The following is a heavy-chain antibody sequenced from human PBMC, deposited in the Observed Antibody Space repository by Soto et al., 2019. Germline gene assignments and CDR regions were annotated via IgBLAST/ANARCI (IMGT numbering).Heavy chain of an antibody. V-gene: IGHV1-69*01. CDR3: ARGREMATSKFYFDY. D-gene: IGHD1-1*01. Sequence: QVQLVQSGAEVKKPGSSVKVSCKASGGSFSTYAINWVRQAPGQGLEWMGGIIPTFGSANNAQEFQGRVTITADESTSTVFMELTSLRSDDTAVYYCARGREMATSKFYFDYGGQGTLVTVSS. CDR2: IIPTFGSA. CDR1: GGSFSTYA. J-gene: IGHJ4*02.